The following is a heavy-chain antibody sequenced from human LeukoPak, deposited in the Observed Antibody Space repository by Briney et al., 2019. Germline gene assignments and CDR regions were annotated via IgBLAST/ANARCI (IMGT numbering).Heavy chain of an antibody. CDR2: ISGSGGTT. CDR1: AFTFNSYS. Sequence: GGSLRLSCAAPAFTFNSYSMIWVRQPPGKGLEWVSAISGSGGTTYYADSVKGRFTISRDNSKNTLYLQMNSLRAEDTAVYYCAKGIAAAGGHWGQGTMVTVSS. V-gene: IGHV3-23*01. CDR3: AKGIAAAGGH. D-gene: IGHD6-13*01. J-gene: IGHJ3*01.